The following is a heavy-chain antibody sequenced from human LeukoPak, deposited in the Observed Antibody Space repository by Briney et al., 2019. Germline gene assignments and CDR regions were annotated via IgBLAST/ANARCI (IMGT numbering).Heavy chain of an antibody. J-gene: IGHJ5*02. CDR2: ISGSGGRT. D-gene: IGHD2-15*01. CDR3: ARGADGVSSNSRGWFDP. Sequence: GGSLRLSCAASGFTFSSYAMSWVRQAPGKGLEWVSVISGSGGRTYYADSVRGRFTISRDNAKNSLYLQMNSLRAEDAAVYSCARGADGVSSNSRGWFDPWGQGTLVTVSS. V-gene: IGHV3-23*01. CDR1: GFTFSSYA.